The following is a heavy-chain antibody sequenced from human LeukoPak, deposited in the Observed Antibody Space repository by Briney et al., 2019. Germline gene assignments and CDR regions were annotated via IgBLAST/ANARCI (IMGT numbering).Heavy chain of an antibody. CDR3: AKLHEAFDI. V-gene: IGHV3-23*01. J-gene: IGHJ3*02. Sequence: GGSLRLSCAASGFTFSSYAMSWVRQAPGKGLEWVSGISGSGDNTYYADSVKGRFTISRDNSKNTLYLQMNSLRAEDTAVYYCAKLHEAFDIWGQGTMVTVSS. CDR2: ISGSGDNT. CDR1: GFTFSSYA.